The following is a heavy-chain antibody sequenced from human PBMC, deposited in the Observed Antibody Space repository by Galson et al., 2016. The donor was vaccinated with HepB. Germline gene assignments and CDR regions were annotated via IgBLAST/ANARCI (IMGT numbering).Heavy chain of an antibody. J-gene: IGHJ4*02. CDR2: ISSSTTYI. Sequence: SLRLSCAASGFTFSSYSMNWVRQAPGKGLEWVSSISSSTTYIYYADSLKGRFTISRDNAKNSLHLQMTSLRVDDTAVYYCARDPEFLGITMGRGALDYWGQGTLVTVSS. CDR1: GFTFSSYS. CDR3: ARDPEFLGITMGRGALDY. V-gene: IGHV3-21*01. D-gene: IGHD3-10*01.